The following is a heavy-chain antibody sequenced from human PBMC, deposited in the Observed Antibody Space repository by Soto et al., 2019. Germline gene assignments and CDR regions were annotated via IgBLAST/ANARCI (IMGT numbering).Heavy chain of an antibody. CDR1: GYILTGYI. CDR2: VNPYGGGT. CDR3: ARDLVEAANWLDP. J-gene: IGHJ5*02. V-gene: IGHV1-2*02. D-gene: IGHD2-2*01. Sequence: ASVKVSCKASGYILTGYIIHWLRQAPGQALEWMGGVNPYGGGTHYAQKFQGRVTLTSDTSTSTVYMELSRLTSDDTAVYFCARDLVEAANWLDPWGQGTLVTVPQ.